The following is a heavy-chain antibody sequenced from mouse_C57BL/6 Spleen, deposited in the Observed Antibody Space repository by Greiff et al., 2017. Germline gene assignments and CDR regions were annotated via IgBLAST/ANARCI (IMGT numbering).Heavy chain of an antibody. Sequence: QVQLQQSGAALVKPGASVKISCKASGYAFSSYWMNWVKQRPGKGLEWIGQIYPGDGDTNSNGKFKGKATLTADKSSSTAYMQLSSLTSEDSAVYVCARGYGSSSYYFDYRGQGTTLTVAS. J-gene: IGHJ2*01. CDR3: ARGYGSSSYYFDY. V-gene: IGHV1-80*01. CDR2: IYPGDGDT. CDR1: GYAFSSYW. D-gene: IGHD1-1*01.